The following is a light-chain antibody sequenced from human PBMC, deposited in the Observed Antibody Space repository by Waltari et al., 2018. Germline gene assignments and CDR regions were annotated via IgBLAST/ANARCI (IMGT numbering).Light chain of an antibody. CDR1: SGHSSNI. J-gene: IGLJ3*02. V-gene: IGLV4-69*01. CDR2: VNSDGSH. CDR3: QTGGHGTWV. Sequence: SASLGASVKLTCTLSSGHSSNIIAWLQQQPEKGPRYLMKVNSDGSHSKGDDIPDRFSGSSSGAERYLTISSVQSEDEADYYCQTGGHGTWVFGGGTTLTVL.